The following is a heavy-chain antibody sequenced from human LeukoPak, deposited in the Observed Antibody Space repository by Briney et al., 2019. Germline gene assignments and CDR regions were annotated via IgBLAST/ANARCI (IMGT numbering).Heavy chain of an antibody. D-gene: IGHD7-27*01. CDR1: GFTVSRDY. Sequence: GGSLRLSCAVSGFTVSRDYMSWVRQAPGKGLEWVSVIYSGGSTYYADSVKGRFTISRDNSKNTLYLQMNRLRVEDTAVYYCAREMGTTLDQWGQGTLVTVSS. CDR2: IYSGGST. V-gene: IGHV3-66*01. J-gene: IGHJ4*02. CDR3: AREMGTTLDQ.